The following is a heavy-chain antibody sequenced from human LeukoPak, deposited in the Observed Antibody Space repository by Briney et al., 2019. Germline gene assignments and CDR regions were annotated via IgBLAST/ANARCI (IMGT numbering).Heavy chain of an antibody. D-gene: IGHD3-9*01. J-gene: IGHJ6*03. Sequence: ASVKVSCKASGYTFTSYAMNWVRQAPGQGLEWMGWINTNTGNPTYAQGFTGRFVFSLDTSVSTAYLQISSLKAEDTAVYYCARDHQGILTGYYPWRHYYYMDVWGKGTTVTVSS. V-gene: IGHV7-4-1*02. CDR2: INTNTGNP. CDR1: GYTFTSYA. CDR3: ARDHQGILTGYYPWRHYYYMDV.